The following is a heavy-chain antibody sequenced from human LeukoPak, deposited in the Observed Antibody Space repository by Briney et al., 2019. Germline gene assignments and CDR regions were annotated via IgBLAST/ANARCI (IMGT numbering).Heavy chain of an antibody. Sequence: PGGSLRLSCAASGFTFSSYAMSWVRQAPGKGLMWVSVIYTDDISTNYADSVKGRFTISRDNAENTLYLQMNSLRAEDTAVYYCVRGLQGLDYWGQGTLVTVSS. CDR1: GFTFSSYA. V-gene: IGHV3-23*03. D-gene: IGHD4-11*01. CDR3: VRGLQGLDY. J-gene: IGHJ4*02. CDR2: IYTDDIST.